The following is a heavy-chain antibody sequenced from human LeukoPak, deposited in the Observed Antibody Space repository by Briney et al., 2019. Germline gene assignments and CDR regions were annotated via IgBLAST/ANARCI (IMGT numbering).Heavy chain of an antibody. D-gene: IGHD2-2*01. J-gene: IGHJ5*02. CDR1: GFTFSSYA. Sequence: GGSLRLSCAASGFTFSSYAMHWFRQAPGKGLEWVAVISYDGSNKYYADSVKGRFTISRDNSKNTLYLQMNSLRAEDTAVYYRAGDLVVPAAPSWFDPWGQGTLVTVSS. CDR2: ISYDGSNK. V-gene: IGHV3-30-3*01. CDR3: AGDLVVPAAPSWFDP.